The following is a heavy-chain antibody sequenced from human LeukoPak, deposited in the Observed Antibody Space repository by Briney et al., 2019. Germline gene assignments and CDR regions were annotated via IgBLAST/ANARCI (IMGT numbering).Heavy chain of an antibody. CDR3: AKGHGDASGYYYFDS. CDR1: GFIFSNYG. V-gene: IGHV3-23*01. D-gene: IGHD3-22*01. Sequence: GGSLRLSCAASGFIFSNYGMSWVRQAPGKGLEWVSAIRGNAGTTYYADSVKGRFTIFRDNHKNMLYLQMNSLRVEDTAVYYCAKGHGDASGYYYFDSWGQGTLVTVST. CDR2: IRGNAGTT. J-gene: IGHJ4*02.